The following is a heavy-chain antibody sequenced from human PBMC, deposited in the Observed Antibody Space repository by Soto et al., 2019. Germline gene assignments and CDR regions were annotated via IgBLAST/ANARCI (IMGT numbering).Heavy chain of an antibody. CDR2: LHSGGDT. Sequence: EVQLVESGGGLVQPGGPLRLSCVASGIPVSSNYMTWVRRAPGKGLEWVSVLHSGGDTYYANSVKGRCTISRHDSTNTLFLQMNSLTAEDTAVYYCARDGPYYYASRMDVWGQGTTVTVSS. CDR1: GIPVSSNY. CDR3: ARDGPYYYASRMDV. V-gene: IGHV3-53*04. D-gene: IGHD3-10*01. J-gene: IGHJ6*02.